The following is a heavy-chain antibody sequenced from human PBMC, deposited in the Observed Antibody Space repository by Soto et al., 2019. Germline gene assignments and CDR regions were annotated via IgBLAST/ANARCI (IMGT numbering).Heavy chain of an antibody. CDR3: ARIVVRGVIRYYYGMDV. Sequence: PGESLKISCKGSGYSFTSYWIGWVRQMPGKGLEWMGIIYPGDSDTRYSPSFQGQVTISADKSISTAYLQWSSLKASDTAMYYCARIVVRGVIRYYYGMDVWGQGTTVTSP. J-gene: IGHJ6*02. V-gene: IGHV5-51*01. CDR2: IYPGDSDT. D-gene: IGHD3-10*01. CDR1: GYSFTSYW.